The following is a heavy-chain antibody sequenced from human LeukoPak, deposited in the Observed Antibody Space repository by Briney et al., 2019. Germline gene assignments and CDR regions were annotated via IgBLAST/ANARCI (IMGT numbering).Heavy chain of an antibody. CDR1: GYSISIGYY. Sequence: SETLSLTCTVSGYSISIGYYWGWIRQPPGKGLEWIGSIYHSGSTYYNPSLKSRVTLSVDKSKNQFSLKLSSVTAADTAVYYCARDHRRSAAGIAAAGGFDPWGQGTLVTVSS. CDR2: IYHSGST. V-gene: IGHV4-38-2*02. D-gene: IGHD6-13*01. J-gene: IGHJ5*02. CDR3: ARDHRRSAAGIAAAGGFDP.